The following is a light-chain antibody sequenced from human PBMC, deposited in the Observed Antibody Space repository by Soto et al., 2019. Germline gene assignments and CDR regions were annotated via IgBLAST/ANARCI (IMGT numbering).Light chain of an antibody. CDR2: DAS. CDR3: QQYNSYPRT. Sequence: DIQMTQSPSTLSASVGDRVTITCRASQSISGWLAWYQQNPGKAPKLLIYDASRLQSGVPSRFSASRSGTEFTLTISSLQPDDFATYYCQQYNSYPRTFGQGTKVEIK. V-gene: IGKV1-5*01. CDR1: QSISGW. J-gene: IGKJ1*01.